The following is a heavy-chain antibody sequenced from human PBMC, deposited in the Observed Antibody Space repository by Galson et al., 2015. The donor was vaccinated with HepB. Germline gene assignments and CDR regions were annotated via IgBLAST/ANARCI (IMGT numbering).Heavy chain of an antibody. CDR2: ISGSGTTV. D-gene: IGHD2-21*01. Sequence: SLRLSCAASGFTFSDFYITWIRQAPGKGLEWISYISGSGTTVYYEDSVKGRFTISRDNAKNSLYLQMNSLRDKDTAIYYCARGGKERGIIGYWGQGTLFTVSS. V-gene: IGHV3-11*01. CDR1: GFTFSDFY. CDR3: ARGGKERGIIGY. J-gene: IGHJ4*02.